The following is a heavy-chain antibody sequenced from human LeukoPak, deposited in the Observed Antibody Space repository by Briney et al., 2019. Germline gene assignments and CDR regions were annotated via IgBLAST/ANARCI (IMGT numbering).Heavy chain of an antibody. CDR3: AKIDAY. Sequence: GGSLRLSCAASGFTFSRNWMHWVRQAPGKGLVWVSRINSDGSITNYADSVKGRFTISRDNAKNTLYPQMSSLRAEDTAVYYCAKIDAYWGQGTLVTVSS. J-gene: IGHJ4*02. CDR1: GFTFSRNW. V-gene: IGHV3-74*01. CDR2: INSDGSIT.